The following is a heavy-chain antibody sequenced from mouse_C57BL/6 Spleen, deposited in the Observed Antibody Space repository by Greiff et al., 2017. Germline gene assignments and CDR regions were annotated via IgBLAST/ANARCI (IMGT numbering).Heavy chain of an antibody. Sequence: EVQLVESGGGLVKPGGSLKLSCAASGFTFSDYGMHWVRQAPEKGLEWVAYISSGSSTTYYADTVKGRFTISRDNAKNTLFLQLTSLRSEDTAMYYCAGGYSNYYYYAMDYWGQGTSVTVSS. CDR2: ISSGSSTT. D-gene: IGHD2-5*01. CDR3: AGGYSNYYYYAMDY. J-gene: IGHJ4*01. CDR1: GFTFSDYG. V-gene: IGHV5-17*01.